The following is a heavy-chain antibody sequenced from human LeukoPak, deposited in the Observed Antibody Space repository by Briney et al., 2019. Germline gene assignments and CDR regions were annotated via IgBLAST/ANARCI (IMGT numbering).Heavy chain of an antibody. CDR2: IYYSGST. CDR3: AAAIRSFDAFDI. Sequence: SQTLSLTCTVSGGSISSGGYYWSWIRQHPGKGLEWIGYIYYSGSTYYNPSLKSRVTISVDTSKNQFSLKLSSVTAADTAVYYCAAAIRSFDAFDIWGQGIMVTVSS. CDR1: GGSISSGGYY. J-gene: IGHJ3*02. V-gene: IGHV4-31*03. D-gene: IGHD2-2*02.